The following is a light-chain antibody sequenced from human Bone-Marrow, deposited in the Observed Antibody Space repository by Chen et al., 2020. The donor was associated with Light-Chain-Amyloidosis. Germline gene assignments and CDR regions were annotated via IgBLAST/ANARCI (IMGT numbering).Light chain of an antibody. Sequence: SYVLTQPSSVSVAPGQTATIACGGNNIGSTSVHWYQQTPGQDPLLVVYEDSDRPSGIPERLSGSNSGNTATLTISRVEAGDEADYYCQVWDRSSDRPVFGGGTKLTVL. CDR2: EDS. CDR1: NIGSTS. V-gene: IGLV3-21*02. J-gene: IGLJ3*02. CDR3: QVWDRSSDRPV.